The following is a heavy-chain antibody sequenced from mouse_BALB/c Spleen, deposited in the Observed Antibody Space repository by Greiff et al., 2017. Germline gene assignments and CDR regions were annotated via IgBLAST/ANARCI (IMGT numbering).Heavy chain of an antibody. CDR2: INPYNGDT. D-gene: IGHD1-1*01. CDR3: GRSPFTTVVADYAMDY. V-gene: IGHV1-37*01. Sequence: EVKLVESGPELVKPGASVKISCKASGYSFTGYFMNWVKQSHGKSLEWIGRINPYNGDTFYNQKFKGKATLTVDKSSSTAHMELLSLTSEDSAVYYCGRSPFTTVVADYAMDYWGQGTSVTVSS. J-gene: IGHJ4*01. CDR1: GYSFTGYF.